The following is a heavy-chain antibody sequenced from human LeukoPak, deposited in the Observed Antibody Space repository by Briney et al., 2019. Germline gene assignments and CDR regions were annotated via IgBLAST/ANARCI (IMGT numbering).Heavy chain of an antibody. CDR2: INPNSGGT. CDR3: ARSTSAGPDY. Sequence: ASVKVSCKASGYTXTDSYIHWVRQAPGQGLEWMGWINPNSGGTNYAQKFQGRVTMTRDTSISTVYMHLNTLRSDDTAVYYCARSTSAGPDYWGQGTLVTVSS. J-gene: IGHJ4*02. CDR1: GYTXTDSY. V-gene: IGHV1-2*02. D-gene: IGHD6-25*01.